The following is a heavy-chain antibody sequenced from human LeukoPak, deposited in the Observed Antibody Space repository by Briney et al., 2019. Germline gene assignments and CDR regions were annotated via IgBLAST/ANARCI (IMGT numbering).Heavy chain of an antibody. J-gene: IGHJ4*02. CDR1: GFTFSSYA. Sequence: RAGGSLRLSCGASGFTFSSYAMHWVRQAPGKGLEWVAVISYDGSNKDYADSVKGRFTISRDDSKNTLFLQMNSLRIDDTAVYYCAREGAAAVFDYWGQGTLVTVSS. CDR2: ISYDGSNK. D-gene: IGHD6-13*01. CDR3: AREGAAAVFDY. V-gene: IGHV3-30*04.